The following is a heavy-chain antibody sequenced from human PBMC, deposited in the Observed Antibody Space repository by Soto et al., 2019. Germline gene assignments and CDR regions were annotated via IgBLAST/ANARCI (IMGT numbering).Heavy chain of an antibody. Sequence: ASVKVSCKASGYTFTSYGISWVRQAPGQGLEWMGWISAYNGNTNYAQKLQGRVTMTTDTSTSTAYMELRSLRSDDTAVYYCARRVGKQWRPLFDYWGQGTLVTVSS. CDR3: ARRVGKQWRPLFDY. CDR1: GYTFTSYG. V-gene: IGHV1-18*01. CDR2: ISAYNGNT. D-gene: IGHD6-19*01. J-gene: IGHJ4*02.